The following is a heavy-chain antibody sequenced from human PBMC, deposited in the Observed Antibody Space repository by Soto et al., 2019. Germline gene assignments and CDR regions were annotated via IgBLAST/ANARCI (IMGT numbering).Heavy chain of an antibody. CDR3: ARVGYYDSSGYYLKPDNWFDP. V-gene: IGHV1-3*01. D-gene: IGHD3-22*01. CDR1: GYTFTSYA. Sequence: ASVKVSCKASGYTFTSYAMHWLRQSPGQRPEWMGWINAGNGNTKYSQKFQGRVTITRDTSASTAYMELSSLRSEDTAVYYCARVGYYDSSGYYLKPDNWFDPWGQGTLVTVSS. CDR2: INAGNGNT. J-gene: IGHJ5*02.